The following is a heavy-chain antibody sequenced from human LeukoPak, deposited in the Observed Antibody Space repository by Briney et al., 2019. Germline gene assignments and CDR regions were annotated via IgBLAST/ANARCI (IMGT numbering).Heavy chain of an antibody. CDR1: SGSISTSNYY. D-gene: IGHD3-10*01. V-gene: IGHV4-39*07. CDR2: IFYSGST. J-gene: IGHJ5*02. Sequence: SETLSLTCTVSSGSISTSNYYWGWARQPPGKALEWIGNIFYSGSTYYSPSLKSRVTISLDTSRNQFSLKLNSVTAADTAVYYCARDGYYYGSGSPTSTVNWFDPWGQGTLVTVSS. CDR3: ARDGYYYGSGSPTSTVNWFDP.